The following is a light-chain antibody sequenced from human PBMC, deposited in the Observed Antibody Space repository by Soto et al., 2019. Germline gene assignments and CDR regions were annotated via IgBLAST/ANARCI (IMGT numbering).Light chain of an antibody. CDR1: SSDVGGYNY. CDR2: EVT. CDR3: NSFAGRNTVL. J-gene: IGLJ2*01. Sequence: QSALTQPPSASGSPRQSVTISCTGTSSDVGGYNYVSWYQQHPGKAPKLLIYEVTKRPSGVPDRFSGSKSGNTASLTVSGLQAEDEADYYCNSFAGRNTVLFGGGTKLTVL. V-gene: IGLV2-8*01.